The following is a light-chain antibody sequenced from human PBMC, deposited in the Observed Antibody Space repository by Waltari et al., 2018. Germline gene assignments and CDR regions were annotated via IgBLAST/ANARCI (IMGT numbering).Light chain of an antibody. V-gene: IGLV2-23*02. Sequence: QSALTQTASVSGSPGQAITISFSGTSSDIGNYNLVSWYQQHPGKAPTLIIYDVNKRPSGVSNRFSGSKSGNTAFLTISGLQTADEADYYCCSYVGSAISVFGGGTKLTVL. CDR2: DVN. CDR1: SSDIGNYNL. J-gene: IGLJ3*02. CDR3: CSYVGSAISV.